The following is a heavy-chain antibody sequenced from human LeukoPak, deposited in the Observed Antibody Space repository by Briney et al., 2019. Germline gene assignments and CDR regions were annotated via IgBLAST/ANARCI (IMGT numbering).Heavy chain of an antibody. CDR1: GFTFSSYA. Sequence: GGSLRLSCAASGFTFSSYAMSWVRQAPGKGLEWVSAISGSGGSTYYADSVKGRFTISRDNAKNSLYLQMNSLRAEDTAVYYCARDGRGYCTNGVCLHAFDIWGQGTMVTVSS. V-gene: IGHV3-23*01. CDR3: ARDGRGYCTNGVCLHAFDI. J-gene: IGHJ3*02. D-gene: IGHD2-8*01. CDR2: ISGSGGST.